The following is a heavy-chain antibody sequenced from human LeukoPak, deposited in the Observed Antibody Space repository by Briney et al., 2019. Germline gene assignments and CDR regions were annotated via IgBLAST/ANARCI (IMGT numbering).Heavy chain of an antibody. J-gene: IGHJ4*02. V-gene: IGHV1-69*04. CDR3: AGTVAGSGHY. D-gene: IGHD6-19*01. CDR1: GYTFTSYG. Sequence: SVKVSCKASGYTFTSYGISWVRQAPGQGLEWMGRIIPILGIANYAQKFQGRVTITADKSTSTAYMELSSLRPEDTAVYYCAGTVAGSGHYWGQGTLVTVSS. CDR2: IIPILGIA.